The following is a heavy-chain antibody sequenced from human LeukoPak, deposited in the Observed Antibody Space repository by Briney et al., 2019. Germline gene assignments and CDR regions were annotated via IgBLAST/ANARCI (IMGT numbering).Heavy chain of an antibody. CDR3: ASGLYDYVWGSYRPDDY. D-gene: IGHD3-16*02. J-gene: IGHJ4*02. CDR2: IIPIFGTA. Sequence: ASVKVSCEASGGTFSSYAISWVRQAPGQGLEWMGGIIPIFGTANYAQKFQGRVTITADESTSTAYMELSSLRSEDTAVYYCASGLYDYVWGSYRPDDYWGQGTLVTVSS. CDR1: GGTFSSYA. V-gene: IGHV1-69*13.